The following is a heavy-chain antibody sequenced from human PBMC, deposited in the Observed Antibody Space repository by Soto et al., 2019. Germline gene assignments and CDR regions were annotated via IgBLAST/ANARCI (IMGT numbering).Heavy chain of an antibody. CDR3: ARAVDVYDAFDF. J-gene: IGHJ3*01. V-gene: IGHV3-53*02. Sequence: EVQLVETGGGLIQPGGSLRLSCVASGFIVSTKYMNWVRQAPGKGLEWDSVIYSDGRTVYADSVKGRFTISRDNSKNTLYLQMNSLRAEDTAAYYCARAVDVYDAFDFWGQGTKVTVSS. CDR1: GFIVSTKY. CDR2: IYSDGRT. D-gene: IGHD1-20*01.